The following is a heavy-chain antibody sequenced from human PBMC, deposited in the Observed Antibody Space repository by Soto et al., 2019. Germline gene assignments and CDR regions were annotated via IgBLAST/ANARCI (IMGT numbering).Heavy chain of an antibody. V-gene: IGHV4-30-2*01. CDR2: IYHSGST. J-gene: IGHJ5*02. Sequence: SETLSLTCAVSGGSISSGGCCWIWNRQPPGKGLEWIGYIYHSGSTYYNPSLQSRVTISVDRYKNQFSLKLGSVTAADTAVYFCASRLVLAAADLSDPWGKGTLVTVS. D-gene: IGHD2-15*01. CDR1: GGSISSGGCC. CDR3: ASRLVLAAADLSDP.